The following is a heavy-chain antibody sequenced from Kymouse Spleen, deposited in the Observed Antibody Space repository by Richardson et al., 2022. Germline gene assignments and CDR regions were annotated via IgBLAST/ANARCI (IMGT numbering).Heavy chain of an antibody. CDR3: ARDDILTGYYPFYYYYGMDV. J-gene: IGHJ6*02. V-gene: IGHV7-4-1*01. CDR2: INTNTGNP. D-gene: IGHD3-9*01. CDR1: GYTFTSYA. Sequence: QVQLVQSGSELKKPGASVKVSCKASGYTFTSYAMNWVRQAPGQGLEWMGWINTNTGNPTYAQGFTGRFVFSLDTSVSTAYLQICSLKAEDTAVYYCARDDILTGYYPFYYYYGMDVWGQGTTVTVSS.